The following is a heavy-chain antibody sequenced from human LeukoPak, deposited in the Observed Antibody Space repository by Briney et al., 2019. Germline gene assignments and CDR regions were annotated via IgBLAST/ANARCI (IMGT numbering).Heavy chain of an antibody. CDR2: IYTSGST. D-gene: IGHD3-22*01. CDR1: GGSISSYY. J-gene: IGHJ6*03. Sequence: SETLSLTCTVSGGSISSYYWSWIRQPAGKGLEWIGRIYTSGSTNYNPSLKSRVTMSVDTSKNQFSLKLSSVTAADTAVYYCARDIYDSSGYLYYYYMDVWGKGTTVTVSS. V-gene: IGHV4-4*07. CDR3: ARDIYDSSGYLYYYYMDV.